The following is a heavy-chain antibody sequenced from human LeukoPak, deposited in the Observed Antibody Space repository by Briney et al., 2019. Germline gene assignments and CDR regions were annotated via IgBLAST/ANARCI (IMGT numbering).Heavy chain of an antibody. D-gene: IGHD3-3*01. V-gene: IGHV4-34*01. CDR2: INHSGST. CDR1: GGSFSGYY. J-gene: IGHJ5*02. Sequence: SETLPLTCAVYGGSFSGYYWSWIRQPPGKGLEWIGEINHSGSTNYNPSLKSRVTISVDTSKNQFSLKLSSVTAADTAVYYCARGRQYYDFWSGYYPRGGYNWFDPWGQGTLVTVSS. CDR3: ARGRQYYDFWSGYYPRGGYNWFDP.